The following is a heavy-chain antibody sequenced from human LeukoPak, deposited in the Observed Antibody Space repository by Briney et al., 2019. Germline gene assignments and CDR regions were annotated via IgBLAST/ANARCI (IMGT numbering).Heavy chain of an antibody. V-gene: IGHV1-69*05. CDR2: IIPIFGTA. J-gene: IGHJ4*02. CDR3: ASPYYDFWSGYFPFDY. CDR1: GGTFSSYA. Sequence: ASVKVSCKASGGTFSSYAISWVRQAPGQGLEWMGGIIPIFGTANYAQKFQGRVTITTDESTSTAYMELSSLRSEDTAVYYCASPYYDFWSGYFPFDYWGQETLVTVSS. D-gene: IGHD3-3*01.